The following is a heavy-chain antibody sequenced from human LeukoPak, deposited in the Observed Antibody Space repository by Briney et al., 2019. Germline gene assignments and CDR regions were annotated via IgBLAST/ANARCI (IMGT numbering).Heavy chain of an antibody. Sequence: GGALRLSRTASGFTLGEYAMSWLRQAPGKGLEWVGFIRSKAYGGTTEYAASVKGRFTISRDGSRSIAYLQMNSLKTEDTAAYYCTRDSPSFDYWGQGTLVTVSS. J-gene: IGHJ4*02. CDR1: GFTLGEYA. CDR2: IRSKAYGGTT. V-gene: IGHV3-49*01. CDR3: TRDSPSFDY.